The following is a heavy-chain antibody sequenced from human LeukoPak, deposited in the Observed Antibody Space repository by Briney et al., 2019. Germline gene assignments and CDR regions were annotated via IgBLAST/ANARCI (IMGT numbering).Heavy chain of an antibody. J-gene: IGHJ4*02. CDR1: GGSISGYY. Sequence: SETLSLTCTVSGGSISGYYWSWIRQPPGKGLEWIGYIYYSGRTNYNPSLRSRVTISVDTSKNQFSLKLSSVNAADTAVYYCARGDYGSGSYYNEYFDYWGQGTRVTVSS. V-gene: IGHV4-59*01. D-gene: IGHD3-10*01. CDR2: IYYSGRT. CDR3: ARGDYGSGSYYNEYFDY.